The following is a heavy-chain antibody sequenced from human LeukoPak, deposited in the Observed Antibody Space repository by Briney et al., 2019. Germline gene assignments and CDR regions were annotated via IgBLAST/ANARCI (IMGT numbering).Heavy chain of an antibody. D-gene: IGHD1-26*01. CDR3: AKEFNIIVVHRGGFDY. Sequence: PGGSLRLSCAASGFTFSSYGMHWVRQAPGKGLEWVAVIWYDGSNKYYADSVKGRFTISRDNSKNTLYLQMNSLRAEDTAVYYCAKEFNIIVVHRGGFDYWGQGTLVTVSS. V-gene: IGHV3-33*06. J-gene: IGHJ4*02. CDR2: IWYDGSNK. CDR1: GFTFSSYG.